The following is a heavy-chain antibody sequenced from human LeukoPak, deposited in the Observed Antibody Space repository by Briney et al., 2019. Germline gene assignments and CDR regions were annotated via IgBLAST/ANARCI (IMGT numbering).Heavy chain of an antibody. J-gene: IGHJ6*02. Sequence: KPSETLSLTCAVYGGSFSGYYWSWIRQPPGKGLEWIGEINHSGSTNYNPSLKSRVTISVDTSKNQLSLKLSSVTAADTAVYYCARGGPGYCSGGSCSYYYYYYGMDVWGQGTTVTVSS. CDR3: ARGGPGYCSGGSCSYYYYYYGMDV. CDR1: GGSFSGYY. CDR2: INHSGST. D-gene: IGHD2-15*01. V-gene: IGHV4-34*01.